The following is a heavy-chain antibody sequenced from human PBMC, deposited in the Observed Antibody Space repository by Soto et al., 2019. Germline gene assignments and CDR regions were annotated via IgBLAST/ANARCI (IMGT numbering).Heavy chain of an antibody. CDR1: GVSLTTNGVG. CDR2: IYWDDDK. CDR3: VHRRRRTGSWSTGDFDY. D-gene: IGHD6-13*01. J-gene: IGHJ4*02. V-gene: IGHV2-5*02. Sequence: QITLRESGPPVLKSTETLTLTCTFSGVSLTTNGVGVGWIRQSPGRAPEWLAIIYWDDDKRYSPPLQNRLTITKDAPKKQVVLRLTYMDPVDTATYFCVHRRRRTGSWSTGDFDYWGQRTPVTVFS.